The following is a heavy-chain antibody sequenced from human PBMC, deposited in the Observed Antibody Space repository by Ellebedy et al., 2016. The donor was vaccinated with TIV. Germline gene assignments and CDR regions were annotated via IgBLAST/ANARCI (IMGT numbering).Heavy chain of an antibody. V-gene: IGHV4-59*01. CDR3: AGGTHYYYGWDV. Sequence: GSLRLXXTVSGVPISRYYWTWIRQPPGRGLEWIGYIFYSGNTKYNPSLKSRVSISLDTSKKQFSLTVTSVTAADTAVYFCAGGTHYYYGWDVWGQGTTVIVS. CDR2: IFYSGNT. CDR1: GVPISRYY. J-gene: IGHJ6*02.